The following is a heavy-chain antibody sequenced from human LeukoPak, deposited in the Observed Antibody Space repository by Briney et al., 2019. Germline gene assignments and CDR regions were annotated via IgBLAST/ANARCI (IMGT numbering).Heavy chain of an antibody. Sequence: ASVKVSCKASGYTFTNSYIHWVRQPPGQGLAWMGIINPTTGSTTYAQIFRGRINMTRDTSTSTIYMELSSLRSDDTAVYYCARVVVRDANNYKDYWGQGTLVTVSS. J-gene: IGHJ4*02. CDR1: GYTFTNSY. D-gene: IGHD5-24*01. CDR3: ARVVVRDANNYKDY. V-gene: IGHV1-46*01. CDR2: INPTTGST.